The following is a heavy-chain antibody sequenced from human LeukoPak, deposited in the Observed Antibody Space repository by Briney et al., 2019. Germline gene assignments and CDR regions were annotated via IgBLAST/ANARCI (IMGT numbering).Heavy chain of an antibody. Sequence: PSQTLSLTCTVSGGSISSGGYYWSWIRQHPGRGLEWIGYIHYSGDTYYSPSLKSRLTISVDTSKNQFSLRLRSVTAADTAVYYCARVVAYDSTGYYLYYFDYWGQGTLVTVAA. V-gene: IGHV4-31*03. CDR2: IHYSGDT. CDR1: GGSISSGGYY. D-gene: IGHD3-22*01. J-gene: IGHJ4*02. CDR3: ARVVAYDSTGYYLYYFDY.